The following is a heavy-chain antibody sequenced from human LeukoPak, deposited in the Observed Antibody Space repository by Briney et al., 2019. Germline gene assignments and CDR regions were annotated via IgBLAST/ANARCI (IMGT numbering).Heavy chain of an antibody. CDR3: ARDRGSFTVHPQGFDP. CDR1: GFTFSSYS. D-gene: IGHD4-17*01. V-gene: IGHV3-48*04. Sequence: GGSLRLSCAASGFTFSSYSMNWVRQAPGKGLEWVSYISSSSSTIYYADSVKGRFTISRDNAKNSLYLQMNSLRAEDTAVYYCARDRGSFTVHPQGFDPWGQGTLVTVSS. CDR2: ISSSSSTI. J-gene: IGHJ5*02.